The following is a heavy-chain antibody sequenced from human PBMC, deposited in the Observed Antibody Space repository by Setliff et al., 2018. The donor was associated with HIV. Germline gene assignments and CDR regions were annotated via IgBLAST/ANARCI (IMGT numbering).Heavy chain of an antibody. CDR3: TGDYNSGSNRFDY. Sequence: PSETLSLTCTVSGGSITTGSYYWSWIRQPAGQGLEWIGHIYASDSSGSTNYNPSLKSRVTISLDTSKNQFSLKMTSVTAADTALYYCTGDYNSGSNRFDYWGQGTPVTVSS. J-gene: IGHJ4*02. CDR1: GGSITTGSYY. D-gene: IGHD3-10*01. CDR2: IYASDSSGST. V-gene: IGHV4-61*09.